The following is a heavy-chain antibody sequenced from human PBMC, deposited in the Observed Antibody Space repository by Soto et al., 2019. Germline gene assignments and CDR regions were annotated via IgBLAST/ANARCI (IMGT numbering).Heavy chain of an antibody. CDR3: ARRIIVATIDH. J-gene: IGHJ4*02. CDR1: GGSISSSSYY. V-gene: IGHV4-39*01. CDR2: IYYGGST. D-gene: IGHD5-12*01. Sequence: QLQLQESGPGLVKPSETLSLTCTVSGGSISSSSYYWAWIRQPPGKGLEWIGSIYYGGSTFYNPSLKSRLTRSADTSKNQFSLKLNSVTAADTAVYYCARRIIVATIDHWGQGILVTVSS.